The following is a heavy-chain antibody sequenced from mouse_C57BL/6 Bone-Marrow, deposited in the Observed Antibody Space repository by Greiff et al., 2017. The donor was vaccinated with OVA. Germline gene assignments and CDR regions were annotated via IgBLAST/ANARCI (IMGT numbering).Heavy chain of an antibody. CDR3: TRAPYGNYLAWFAY. CDR1: GYTFTDYE. V-gene: IGHV1-15*01. J-gene: IGHJ3*01. D-gene: IGHD2-1*01. Sequence: VQLQQSGAELVRPGASVTLSCKASGYTFTDYEMHWVKQTPVHGLEWIGAIDPETGGTAYNQKFKGKAILTADKSSSTAYMELRSLTSEDSAVYYCTRAPYGNYLAWFAYWGQGTLVTVSA. CDR2: IDPETGGT.